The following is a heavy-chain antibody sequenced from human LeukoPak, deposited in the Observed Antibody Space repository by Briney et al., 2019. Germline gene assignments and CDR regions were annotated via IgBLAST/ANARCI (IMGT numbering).Heavy chain of an antibody. J-gene: IGHJ4*02. D-gene: IGHD6-6*01. Sequence: GGSLRLSCAASGFTFSDYNMNWVRQSPEKGLEWVSSITSGTTYIYYADSVRGRFTRSRDNAKNPLYLQMNSLRAEDTAVYYCARWPYSSSYYFDYWGQGTLVTVSS. CDR2: ITSGTTYI. V-gene: IGHV3-21*01. CDR3: ARWPYSSSYYFDY. CDR1: GFTFSDYN.